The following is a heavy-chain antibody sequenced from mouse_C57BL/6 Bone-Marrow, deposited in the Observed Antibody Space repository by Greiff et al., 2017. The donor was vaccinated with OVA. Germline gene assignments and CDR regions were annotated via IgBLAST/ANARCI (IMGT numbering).Heavy chain of an antibody. CDR3: ARGGKGYFDV. Sequence: VQLQQSGPELVKPGASVKIPCKASGYTFTDYNVDWVKQSHGKSLEWIGDINPNNGGTIYNQKFKGKATLTVDKSSSTAYMELRSLTSEDTAVYYCARGGKGYFDVWGTGTTVTVSS. J-gene: IGHJ1*03. V-gene: IGHV1-18*01. CDR1: GYTFTDYN. D-gene: IGHD2-1*01. CDR2: INPNNGGT.